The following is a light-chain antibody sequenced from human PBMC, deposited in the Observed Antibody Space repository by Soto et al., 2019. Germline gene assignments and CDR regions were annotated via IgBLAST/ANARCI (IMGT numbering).Light chain of an antibody. J-gene: IGKJ4*01. CDR3: QRRSDWPLT. Sequence: EIVLTQSPGTLSLSPGERATLSCRASRTISNYLAWYQQKPGQAPRLLISDASSRAAGIPARFSGSGSGTDFTLTISGLEFEDSAVYYCQRRSDWPLTFGGGTKVDI. CDR1: RTISNY. V-gene: IGKV3-11*01. CDR2: DAS.